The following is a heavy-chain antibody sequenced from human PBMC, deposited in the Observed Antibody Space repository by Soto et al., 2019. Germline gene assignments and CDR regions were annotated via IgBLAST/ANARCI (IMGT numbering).Heavy chain of an antibody. J-gene: IGHJ6*02. CDR3: ARQGFGDLHGLVDG. Sequence: QVQLQESGPRLVKPSETLSLTCTFSGGSLRSYYCSWFRQPPVRWLEWVAYINYPWGTFANPSLPSRVTVSVSTSNDQCSRMVNSVTAADTAVYYCARQGFGDLHGLVDGWGQGTTVTVSS. D-gene: IGHD3-10*01. V-gene: IGHV4-59*08. CDR1: GGSLRSYY. CDR2: INYPWGT.